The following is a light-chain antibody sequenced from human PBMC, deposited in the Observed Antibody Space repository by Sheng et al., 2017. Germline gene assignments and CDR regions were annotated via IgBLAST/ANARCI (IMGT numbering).Light chain of an antibody. V-gene: IGLV1-47*02. CDR3: AAWDDSLNGVV. CDR2: NDN. CDR1: NSNIGNDN. J-gene: IGLJ2*01. Sequence: QAVLTQPPSASGTPGQRVTISCSGSNSNIGNDNVYWYQQLPGTAPKLLIYNDNQRPSGVPDRFSGSKSGTSASLAISGLRSEDEADYYCAAWDDSLNGVVFGGGTKLTVL.